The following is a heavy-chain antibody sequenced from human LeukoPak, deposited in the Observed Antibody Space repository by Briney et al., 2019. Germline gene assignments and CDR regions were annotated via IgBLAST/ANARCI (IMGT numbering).Heavy chain of an antibody. CDR2: ISAYNGNT. CDR1: GYTFTSYG. D-gene: IGHD3-22*01. CDR3: ARDSPHYDSSGYYSYYFDY. J-gene: IGHJ4*02. Sequence: ASVKVSCKASGYTFTSYGISWVRQAPGQGLEWMGWISAYNGNTNYAQKLQGRVTMTTDTSTSTAYMELRSLRSDDTAVYYCARDSPHYDSSGYYSYYFDYWGQGTLVTVSS. V-gene: IGHV1-18*01.